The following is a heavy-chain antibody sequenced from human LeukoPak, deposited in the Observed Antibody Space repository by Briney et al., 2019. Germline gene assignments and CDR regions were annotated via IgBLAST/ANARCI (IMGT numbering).Heavy chain of an antibody. D-gene: IGHD3-10*01. V-gene: IGHV3-23*01. CDR2: ISCSGVRT. CDR3: AKLSGLVRGPSDV. Sequence: QPGGSPRLSRAASGFTFCSFAMSWVRPAPGEGLEWVAAISCSGVRTYYADSLKGRVTISRYNSKKTRYLQMNSLRAAETALFFCAKLSGLVRGPSDVWGKGTTASVSS. J-gene: IGHJ6*03. CDR1: GFTFCSFA.